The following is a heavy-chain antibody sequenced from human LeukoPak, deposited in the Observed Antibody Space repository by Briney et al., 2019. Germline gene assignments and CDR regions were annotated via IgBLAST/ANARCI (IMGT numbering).Heavy chain of an antibody. Sequence: PGGSLRLSCAASGFSFSNYWMSWVRQAPGKGLEWVANIKVDGSETYYVDSVKGRFTISRDNSKNSLYLQTNYLRAEDTAVYYCARDLTNWNDATFDIWGQGTMVTVAS. V-gene: IGHV3-7*01. D-gene: IGHD1-1*01. CDR1: GFSFSNYW. CDR3: ARDLTNWNDATFDI. CDR2: IKVDGSET. J-gene: IGHJ3*02.